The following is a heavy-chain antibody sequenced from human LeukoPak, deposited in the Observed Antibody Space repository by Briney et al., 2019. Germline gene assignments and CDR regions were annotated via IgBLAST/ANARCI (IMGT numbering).Heavy chain of an antibody. D-gene: IGHD6-19*01. J-gene: IGHJ4*02. CDR2: INSDGSST. CDR3: ARGSIAVAGLDY. Sequence: PGGSLRLSCAASGFTFSSYWMHWVRQAPGKGLVWVSRINSDGSSTSYADSVEGRFTISRDNAKNTLYLQMNSLRAEDTAVYYRARGSIAVAGLDYWGQGTLVTVSS. CDR1: GFTFSSYW. V-gene: IGHV3-74*01.